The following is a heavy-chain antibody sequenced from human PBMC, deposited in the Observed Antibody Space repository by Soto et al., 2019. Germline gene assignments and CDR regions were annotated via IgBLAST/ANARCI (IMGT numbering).Heavy chain of an antibody. D-gene: IGHD6-19*01. J-gene: IGHJ4*02. CDR2: ISSNGGST. Sequence: EVQLVESGGGLVQPGGSLGLSCSASVLTFRSFAMPWVRQAPGKGLEYVSGISSNGGSTYYGDSVKGRFTVSRDNSQNTLDLQMTSLRGEDTAVFYCVRGRQWVASSFDNWGQGTLVTVSS. V-gene: IGHV3-64D*08. CDR3: VRGRQWVASSFDN. CDR1: VLTFRSFA.